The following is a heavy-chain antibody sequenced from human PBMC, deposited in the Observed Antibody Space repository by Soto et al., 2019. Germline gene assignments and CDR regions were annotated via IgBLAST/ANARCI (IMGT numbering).Heavy chain of an antibody. V-gene: IGHV3-30*18. J-gene: IGHJ5*02. CDR1: GFSFSKYG. D-gene: IGHD1-1*01. CDR2: VSGDGNNK. Sequence: QEHLVESGGGVFQPGTSLRLSCAASGFSFSKYGMHWVRQVPGKGLEWVAFVSGDGNNKYYGDSVKGRVTISRDNSKNMLYLQVDSLRVDDAGIYYCAKDRVIQLLPIWPDPWGQGSLVTVSS. CDR3: AKDRVIQLLPIWPDP.